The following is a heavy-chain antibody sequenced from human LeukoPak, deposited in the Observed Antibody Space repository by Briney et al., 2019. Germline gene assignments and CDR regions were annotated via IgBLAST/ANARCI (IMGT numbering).Heavy chain of an antibody. CDR3: TRGITMIVVVITTPPIGDAFDI. CDR2: IRSKAYGGTT. Sequence: GRSLRLSCTASGFTFGDYAMSWFRQAPGKGLEWVGFIRSKAYGGTTEYAASVKGRFTISRDDSKGIAYLQMNSLKTEDTAVYYCTRGITMIVVVITTPPIGDAFDIWGQGTMVTVSS. D-gene: IGHD3-22*01. J-gene: IGHJ3*02. CDR1: GFTFGDYA. V-gene: IGHV3-49*03.